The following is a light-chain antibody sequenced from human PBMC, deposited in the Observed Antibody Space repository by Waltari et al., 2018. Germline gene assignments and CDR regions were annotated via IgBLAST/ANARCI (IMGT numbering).Light chain of an antibody. CDR2: GAS. V-gene: IGKV3-20*01. Sequence: EIVLTQSPGPLSLSPGETATLSCRADQSAYNSHLAWYQQRPGQAPRLLIYGASRRATGIPDRFSGSGSGTEFTLTITRLEPEDFAVYYCQQYRTSVTFGGGTKVE. CDR3: QQYRTSVT. CDR1: QSAYNSH. J-gene: IGKJ4*01.